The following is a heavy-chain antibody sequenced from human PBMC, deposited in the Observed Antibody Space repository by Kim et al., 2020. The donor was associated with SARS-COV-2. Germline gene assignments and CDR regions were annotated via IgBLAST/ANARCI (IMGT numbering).Heavy chain of an antibody. V-gene: IGHV5-51*01. Sequence: GESLKISCKGSGYSFTSYWIGWVRQMPGKGLEWMGIIYPGDSDTRYSPSFQGQVTISADKSISTAYLQWSSLKAPDTAMYYCASGTYYYDSSAPYFDYWGKGTMVTVSS. J-gene: IGHJ4*02. CDR1: GYSFTSYW. D-gene: IGHD3-22*01. CDR2: IYPGDSDT. CDR3: ASGTYYYDSSAPYFDY.